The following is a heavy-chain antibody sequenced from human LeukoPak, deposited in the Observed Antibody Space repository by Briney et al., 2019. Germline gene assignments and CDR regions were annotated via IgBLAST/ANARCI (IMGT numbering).Heavy chain of an antibody. CDR2: IWYDGSNK. D-gene: IGHD4-17*01. V-gene: IGHV3-33*01. J-gene: IGHJ4*02. CDR3: ARDYGDYAAAFDY. CDR1: GFTFSSYG. Sequence: GGSLRLSCAASGFTFSSYGMHWVRQAPGKGLEWVAVIWYDGSNKYYADSVKGRFTISRDNSKNTLYLQMNSLRAEDTAVYYCARDYGDYAAAFDYWGQGTLVTVSS.